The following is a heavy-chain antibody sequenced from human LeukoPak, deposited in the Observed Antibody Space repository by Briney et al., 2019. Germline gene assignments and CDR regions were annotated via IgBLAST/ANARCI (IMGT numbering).Heavy chain of an antibody. Sequence: ASVTVSCKASGYTFTSYDINWVRQATGQGLEWMGWMNPNSGNTGYAQKFQGRVTMTRNTSISTAYMELSSLRSEDTAVYYCARMQIVVRFLGWSHRVYGMDVWGQGTTVTVSS. D-gene: IGHD3-22*01. CDR2: MNPNSGNT. J-gene: IGHJ6*02. CDR1: GYTFTSYD. V-gene: IGHV1-8*01. CDR3: ARMQIVVRFLGWSHRVYGMDV.